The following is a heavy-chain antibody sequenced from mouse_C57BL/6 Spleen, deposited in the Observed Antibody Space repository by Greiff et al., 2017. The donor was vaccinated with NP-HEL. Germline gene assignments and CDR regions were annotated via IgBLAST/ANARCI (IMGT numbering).Heavy chain of an antibody. D-gene: IGHD2-1*01. J-gene: IGHJ2*01. CDR2: IYPRDGST. Sequence: QVRLQQSDAELVKPGASVKISCKVSGYTFTDHTIHWMKQRPEQGLEWIGYIYPRDGSTKYNEKFKGKATLTADQSSSTANMQLNSLTSEDSAVYFCASTYGNYVEYFDYWGQGTTLTVSS. CDR1: GYTFTDHT. V-gene: IGHV1-78*01. CDR3: ASTYGNYVEYFDY.